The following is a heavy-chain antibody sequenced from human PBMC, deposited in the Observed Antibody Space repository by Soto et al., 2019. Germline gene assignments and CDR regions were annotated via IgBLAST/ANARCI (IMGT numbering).Heavy chain of an antibody. Sequence: LSLTCAVTGGSISSGGYSWSWIRQPPGKGLEWIAYIYHSGSTYYNPSLKSRVTISVDRSKNQFSLKLSSMTAADTAVYYCARVPYPWGQGTLVTVSS. CDR2: IYHSGST. J-gene: IGHJ5*02. CDR3: ARVPYP. V-gene: IGHV4-30-2*01. CDR1: GGSISSGGYS.